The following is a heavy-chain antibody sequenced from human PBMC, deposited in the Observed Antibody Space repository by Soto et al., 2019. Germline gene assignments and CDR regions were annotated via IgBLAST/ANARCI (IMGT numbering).Heavy chain of an antibody. CDR1: GFTFSDYA. D-gene: IGHD3-16*02. Sequence: EVQLMESGGGLVQPGGSLRLSCAASGFTFSDYAMSWVRQSPGKGLEWVSASSGACNSAAHASSVQGRFVISRDNYKNTLVLQMNSLRAEDTDAYYFAQNDYCYTNCQMIDHWGPGTRVTVSS. J-gene: IGHJ4*02. V-gene: IGHV3-23*01. CDR3: AQNDYCYTNCQMIDH. CDR2: SSGACNSA.